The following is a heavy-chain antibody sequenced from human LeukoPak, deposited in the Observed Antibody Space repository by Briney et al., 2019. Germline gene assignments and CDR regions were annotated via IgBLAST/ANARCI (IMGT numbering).Heavy chain of an antibody. CDR1: GGSFSGYY. CDR3: AGSRGYSYGL. D-gene: IGHD5-18*01. V-gene: IGHV4-34*01. J-gene: IGHJ4*02. Sequence: SETLSLTCAVYGGSFSGYYWSWIRQPPGKGLEWIGEINHSGSTYYNPSLKSRVTISVDTSKNQFSLKLSSVTAADTAVYYCAGSRGYSYGLWGQGTLVTVSS. CDR2: INHSGST.